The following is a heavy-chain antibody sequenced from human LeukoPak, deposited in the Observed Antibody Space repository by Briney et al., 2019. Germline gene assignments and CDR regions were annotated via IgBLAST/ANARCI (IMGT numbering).Heavy chain of an antibody. D-gene: IGHD2-15*01. CDR1: GFTFSSFS. Sequence: GGSLRLSCAASGFTFSSFSMIWVRQAPGKGLEWVSSTSSSSAYTFYAESGKGRFTISRDNAKNSLFLQMNSLRAEDTAMYYCAKGSGGSCYTCSDYWGQGTLVTVSS. CDR3: AKGSGGSCYTCSDY. CDR2: TSSSSAYT. V-gene: IGHV3-21*04. J-gene: IGHJ4*02.